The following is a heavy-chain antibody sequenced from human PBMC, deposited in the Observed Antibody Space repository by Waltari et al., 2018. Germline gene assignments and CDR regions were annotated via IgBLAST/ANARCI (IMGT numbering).Heavy chain of an antibody. CDR3: ARRITMVRGVPNWFDP. J-gene: IGHJ5*02. Sequence: QVQLVQSGAEVKKPGASVKVSCKASGYTFTGYYMHWVRQAPGQGLEWMGWINPNSGGTNYAQKFQGRVTRTRDTSISTAYMELSRLRSDDTAVYYCARRITMVRGVPNWFDPWGQGTLVTVSS. D-gene: IGHD3-10*01. CDR2: INPNSGGT. CDR1: GYTFTGYY. V-gene: IGHV1-2*02.